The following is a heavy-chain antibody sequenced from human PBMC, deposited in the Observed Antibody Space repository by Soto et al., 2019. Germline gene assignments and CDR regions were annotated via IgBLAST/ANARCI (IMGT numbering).Heavy chain of an antibody. CDR2: INPSGGST. J-gene: IGHJ6*02. CDR1: GYTFTSYY. V-gene: IGHV1-46*01. Sequence: QVQLVQSGAEVKKPGASVKVSCKASGYTFTSYYMHWVRQAPGQGLEWMGIINPSGGSTSYAQKFQDRVTMTRDTSTSTVYMELSSLRSEDTAVYYCARDRTRLEPHLPYYYYYGMDVWGQGTTVTVSS. D-gene: IGHD1-1*01. CDR3: ARDRTRLEPHLPYYYYYGMDV.